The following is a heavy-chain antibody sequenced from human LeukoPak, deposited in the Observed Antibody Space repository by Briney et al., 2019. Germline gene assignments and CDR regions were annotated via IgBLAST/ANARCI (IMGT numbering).Heavy chain of an antibody. D-gene: IGHD6-25*01. CDR3: AKISSSAESNFDY. Sequence: GGSLRLSCAASGFTFSTYAMHWVRQAPGKGLEWVAFIWPDGSKKYYADSVKGRFAISRENFKNTVYLQMNDLRPEDTALYFCAKISSSAESNFDYWGQGTLLTVPS. CDR1: GFTFSTYA. CDR2: IWPDGSKK. J-gene: IGHJ4*02. V-gene: IGHV3-30*02.